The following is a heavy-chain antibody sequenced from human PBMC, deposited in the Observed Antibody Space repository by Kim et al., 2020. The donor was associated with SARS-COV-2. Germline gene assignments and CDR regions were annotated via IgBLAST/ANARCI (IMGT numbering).Heavy chain of an antibody. CDR1: GGTFSSYA. D-gene: IGHD5-12*01. Sequence: SVKVSCKASGGTFSSYAISWVRQAPGQGLEWMGGIIPIFGTANYAQKFQGRVTITADESTSTAYMELSSLRSEDTAVYYCARDEGGDIVATMGMDVWGQGTTVTVSS. CDR3: ARDEGGDIVATMGMDV. CDR2: IIPIFGTA. V-gene: IGHV1-69*13. J-gene: IGHJ6*02.